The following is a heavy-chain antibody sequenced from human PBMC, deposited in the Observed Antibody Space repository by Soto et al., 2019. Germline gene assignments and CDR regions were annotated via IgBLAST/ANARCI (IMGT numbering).Heavy chain of an antibody. V-gene: IGHV3-23*01. Sequence: EVQLLESGGDLVQPGGSLRLSCAASGFSFSSYAMTWVRQAPGKGLQWVSGISRSGDYTYYAESVEGRFTISRDDSKNTLYLEVKSLRAEDTAVYYCAQVVRPSTTTTQPVEYWGQGTLVTVSS. CDR3: AQVVRPSTTTTQPVEY. D-gene: IGHD4-17*01. CDR2: ISRSGDYT. J-gene: IGHJ4*02. CDR1: GFSFSSYA.